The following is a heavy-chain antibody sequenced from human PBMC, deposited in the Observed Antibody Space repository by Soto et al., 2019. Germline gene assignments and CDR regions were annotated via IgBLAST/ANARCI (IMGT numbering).Heavy chain of an antibody. J-gene: IGHJ4*02. CDR1: GYIFTRYA. CDR2: INAGNGNT. CDR3: ARVVPKLCSGGSCRDY. Sequence: ASVKVSCKASGYIFTRYAMHCVRPAPGQRLEWMGWINAGNGNTKYAQKLQGRVTMTTDTSTSTAYMELRSLRSDDTAVYYCARVVPKLCSGGSCRDYWGQGTLVTVSS. V-gene: IGHV1-3*01. D-gene: IGHD2-15*01.